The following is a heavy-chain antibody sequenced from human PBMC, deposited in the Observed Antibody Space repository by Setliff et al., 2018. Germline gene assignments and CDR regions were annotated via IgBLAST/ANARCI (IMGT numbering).Heavy chain of an antibody. CDR1: GYSISSGYY. Sequence: SETLSLTCAVSGYSISSGYYWGWIRQPPGKGLEWIGDIYHSGSTYYNPSLKSRVTISVDTSKNQFSLKLSSVTAADTAVYYCARVSHLYYYDSSGYYYGSDAFDIWGQGTMVTVSS. V-gene: IGHV4-38-2*01. CDR2: IYHSGST. J-gene: IGHJ3*02. CDR3: ARVSHLYYYDSSGYYYGSDAFDI. D-gene: IGHD3-22*01.